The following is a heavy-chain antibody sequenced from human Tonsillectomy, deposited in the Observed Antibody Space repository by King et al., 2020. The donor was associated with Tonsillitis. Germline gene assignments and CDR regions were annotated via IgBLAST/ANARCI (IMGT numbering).Heavy chain of an antibody. Sequence: VQLVESGGGLIQPVESLRLSCAASGFTFSSYAMSWVRQAPGKGLEWVSIIYSGGSSTYYADSVKGRFTISRENSKNTLYLQMNNLRAEDTAVYYCAKDSIRYWSGGSCYAMDVWGQGPGHRLL. V-gene: IGHV3-23*03. CDR2: IYSGGSST. J-gene: IGHJ6*02. CDR1: GFTFSSYA. CDR3: AKDSIRYWSGGSCYAMDV. D-gene: IGHD2-15*01.